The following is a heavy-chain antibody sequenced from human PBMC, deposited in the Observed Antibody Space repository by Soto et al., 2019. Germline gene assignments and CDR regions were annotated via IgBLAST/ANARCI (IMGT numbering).Heavy chain of an antibody. CDR2: IKQDESAK. V-gene: IGHV3-7*01. Sequence: EVQLVESGGGLVQPGGSLRLSCAASGFIFRSYWMSWVRQAPGKGLEWVATIKQDESAKHYVDSVKGRFPISRDHAKNSLSLQMSNLRAEETAVYYCAQGCGRARCPYHMEVWGKGTTLTVSS. D-gene: IGHD2-21*01. CDR1: GFIFRSYW. J-gene: IGHJ6*03. CDR3: AQGCGRARCPYHMEV.